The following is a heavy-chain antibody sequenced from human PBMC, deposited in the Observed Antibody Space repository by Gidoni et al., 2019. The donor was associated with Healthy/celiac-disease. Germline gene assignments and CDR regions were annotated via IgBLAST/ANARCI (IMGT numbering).Heavy chain of an antibody. D-gene: IGHD3-3*01. CDR3: ASASYYDFWSGFYGMDV. Sequence: QVQLVQSGAEVKKPGASVKVSCKASGYTFTGYYIHWVRQAPGQGLEWMGWINPNSGGTNYAQKFQGWVTMTRDTSISTAYMELSRLRSDDTAVYYCASASYYDFWSGFYGMDVWGQGTTVTVSS. V-gene: IGHV1-2*04. CDR2: INPNSGGT. CDR1: GYTFTGYY. J-gene: IGHJ6*02.